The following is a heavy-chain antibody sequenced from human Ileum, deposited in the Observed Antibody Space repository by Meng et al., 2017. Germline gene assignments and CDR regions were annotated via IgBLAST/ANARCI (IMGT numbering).Heavy chain of an antibody. CDR2: IRHTRDNI. CDR3: GRVHFGLDY. Sequence: VESARTLVQPGESLTISCAGSGFTFREQYTTWIRPAQGNGLEWVSYIRHTRDNIYYSHTVSGRFTVSRDNANNLLFLQMNSLRAEDTALYYCGRVHFGLDYWGPGTLVTVSS. D-gene: IGHD3-10*01. V-gene: IGHV3-11*01. CDR1: GFTFREQY. J-gene: IGHJ4*02.